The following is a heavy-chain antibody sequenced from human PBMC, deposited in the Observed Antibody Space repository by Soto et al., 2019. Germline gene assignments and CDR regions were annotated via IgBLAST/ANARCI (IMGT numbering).Heavy chain of an antibody. CDR2: ISKSGDRT. CDR3: AKDGYSGDCCLFDH. V-gene: IGHV3-23*01. D-gene: IGHD2-21*02. CDR1: GFAFNNFA. Sequence: EVQLLDSGGGLVQPGGSLRLSCAASGFAFNNFAMTWVRQAPGKGLEWVSAISKSGDRTYYADSVKGRFTISRDNSKNTLYLQVNSLGAEDTAIYYCAKDGYSGDCCLFDHWGQGILVTVSS. J-gene: IGHJ4*02.